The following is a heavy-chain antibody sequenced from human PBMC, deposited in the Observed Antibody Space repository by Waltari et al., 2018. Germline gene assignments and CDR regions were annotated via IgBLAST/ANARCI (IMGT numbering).Heavy chain of an antibody. D-gene: IGHD3-22*01. CDR1: GFTFSSYA. CDR2: ISSNGGST. Sequence: EVQLVESGGGLVQPGGSLRLSCAASGFTFSSYAMHWVRQAPGKGLEYVSAISSNGGSTYYANSVKGRFTISRDNSKNTLYLQMGSLRAEDMAVYYCARDHYYDSSGRSDEDAFDIWGQGTMVTVSS. CDR3: ARDHYYDSSGRSDEDAFDI. V-gene: IGHV3-64*01. J-gene: IGHJ3*02.